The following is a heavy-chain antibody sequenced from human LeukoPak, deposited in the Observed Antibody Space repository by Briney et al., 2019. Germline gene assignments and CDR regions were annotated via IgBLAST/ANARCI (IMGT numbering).Heavy chain of an antibody. Sequence: GGSLRLSCAASGFTFSDYYISWIRQAPGKGLEWVSYISSSGSTIYYADSVKGRFTISRDNAKNSLYLQMNSLRAEDTAVYYCARDSYYDFWSAQDYWGQGTLVTVSS. CDR1: GFTFSDYY. CDR2: ISSSGSTI. D-gene: IGHD3-3*01. J-gene: IGHJ4*02. CDR3: ARDSYYDFWSAQDY. V-gene: IGHV3-11*01.